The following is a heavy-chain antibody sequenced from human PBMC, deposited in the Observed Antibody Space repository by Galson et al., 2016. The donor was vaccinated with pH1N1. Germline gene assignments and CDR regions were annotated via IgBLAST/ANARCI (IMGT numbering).Heavy chain of an antibody. V-gene: IGHV1-69*13. J-gene: IGHJ4*01. CDR3: AKDRYFDTSGYYFESYY. Sequence: SVKVSCKASGGTFGSYGISWVRQAPGQGLEWMGGINPMGGINPIFKTSNYAQKFQGRVTITADESMSTAYMELRSLRSEDTAIYYCAKDRYFDTSGYYFESYYWGRGTLVTVSS. CDR2: INPMGGINPIFKTS. D-gene: IGHD3-22*01. CDR1: GGTFGSYG.